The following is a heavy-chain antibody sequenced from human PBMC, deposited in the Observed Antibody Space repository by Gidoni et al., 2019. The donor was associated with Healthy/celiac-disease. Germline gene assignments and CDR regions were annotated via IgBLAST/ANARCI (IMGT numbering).Heavy chain of an antibody. D-gene: IGHD4-17*01. Sequence: QVQLQQWGAGLLKPSETLSLTCAVYVGSFSGYYWSWIRQPPGKGLEWIGEINHSGSTNYNPSLKSRVTISVGTSKNQFSLKLSSVTAADTAVYYCARDYGDYVGAFDIWGQGTMVTVSS. V-gene: IGHV4-34*01. J-gene: IGHJ3*02. CDR2: INHSGST. CDR3: ARDYGDYVGAFDI. CDR1: VGSFSGYY.